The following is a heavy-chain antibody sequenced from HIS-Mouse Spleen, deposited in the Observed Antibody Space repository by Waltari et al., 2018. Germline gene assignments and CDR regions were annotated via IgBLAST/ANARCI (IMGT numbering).Heavy chain of an antibody. CDR2: IYHSGST. V-gene: IGHV4-38-2*02. CDR1: GYPISSGYS. D-gene: IGHD6-13*01. CDR3: ARGSLGDSRAFDI. Sequence: QVQLQESGPGLVKPSETLSLTCTVSGYPISSGYSWGWIRQPPGKGLEWIGSIYHSGSTYYNPSLKSRVTISVDTSKNQFSLKLSSVTAADTAVYYCARGSLGDSRAFDIWGQGTMVTVSS. J-gene: IGHJ3*02.